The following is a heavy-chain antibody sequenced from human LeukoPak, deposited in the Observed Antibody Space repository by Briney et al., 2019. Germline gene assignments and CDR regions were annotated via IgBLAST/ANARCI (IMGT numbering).Heavy chain of an antibody. V-gene: IGHV5-51*01. D-gene: IGHD5-24*01. CDR1: GYSFTSYW. CDR3: ARLDGCRFERDAFDI. CDR2: IYPGDSDT. J-gene: IGHJ3*02. Sequence: GESLKISCKGSGYSFTSYWIGWVRQMPGKGLEWMGIIYPGDSDTRYSPSFQGQVTISADKSISTAYLQWSSLKASDTAMYYCARLDGCRFERDAFDIWGQGTMVTVSS.